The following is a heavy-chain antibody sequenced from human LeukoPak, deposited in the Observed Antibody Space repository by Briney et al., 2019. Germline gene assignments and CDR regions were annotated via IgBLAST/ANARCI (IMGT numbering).Heavy chain of an antibody. Sequence: PGGTLRLSCAASGFTVSSYYMTWVRQAPGKGLEWVSVMHSGGSTYYADSVKGRVAISRDNTQNTAFLQMNSVRVEDTAVYYCARSYSNHLYGMDVWGQGTAVTVSS. V-gene: IGHV3-66*01. CDR2: MHSGGST. J-gene: IGHJ6*02. CDR1: GFTVSSYY. D-gene: IGHD4-11*01. CDR3: ARSYSNHLYGMDV.